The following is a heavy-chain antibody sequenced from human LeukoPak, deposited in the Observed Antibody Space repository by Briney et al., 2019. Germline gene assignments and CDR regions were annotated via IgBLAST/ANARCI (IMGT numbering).Heavy chain of an antibody. CDR3: ARPHNNSLDNAFDI. J-gene: IGHJ3*02. D-gene: IGHD1/OR15-1a*01. CDR1: GFTFSSYA. Sequence: GGSLRLSCAASGFTFSSYAMNWVRQAPGEGLEWVSTLSGSTYYADSVKGRFTISRDNSKNTLYLQMNSLRVEDTAVYYCARPHNNSLDNAFDIWGQGTWVTVSS. V-gene: IGHV3-23*01. CDR2: LSGST.